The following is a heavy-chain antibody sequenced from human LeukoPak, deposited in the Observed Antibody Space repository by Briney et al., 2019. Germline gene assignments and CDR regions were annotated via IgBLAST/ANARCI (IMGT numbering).Heavy chain of an antibody. J-gene: IGHJ3*02. D-gene: IGHD3-22*01. Sequence: GASVKVSCKASGYTFTGYYMHWVRQAPGQGLEWMGWINPNSGGTNYAQKFQGRVAMTRDTSISTAYMELSRLRSDDTAVYYCAGGFNYYDSSGYLDDAFDIWGQGTMVTVSS. CDR3: AGGFNYYDSSGYLDDAFDI. CDR1: GYTFTGYY. V-gene: IGHV1-2*02. CDR2: INPNSGGT.